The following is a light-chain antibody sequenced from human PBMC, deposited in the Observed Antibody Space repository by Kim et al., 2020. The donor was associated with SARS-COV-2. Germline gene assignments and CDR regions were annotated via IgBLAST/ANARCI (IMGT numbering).Light chain of an antibody. V-gene: IGKV1-12*01. CDR1: QGIGKW. CDR2: ATS. J-gene: IGKJ1*01. Sequence: DIQMTQSPSSVSASVGDRVTITCRASQGIGKWLAWYQKKPGKAPKFLIYATSSLQSGVPSRFSGSGSGTDFTLTISSLQPEDFATYYCQQANSFPWTFGQGTKVDIK. CDR3: QQANSFPWT.